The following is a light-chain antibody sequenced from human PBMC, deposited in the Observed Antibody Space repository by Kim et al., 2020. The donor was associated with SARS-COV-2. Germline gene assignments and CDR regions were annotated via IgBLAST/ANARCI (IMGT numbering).Light chain of an antibody. Sequence: DIQMTQSPSSLSASVGDRVTITCRASQGIFTSLAWYQQKPGSVPRVLIYDASALHSGVPSRFSGSGSGTDFTLTISSLQPEDVATYYGQKYNAAPWTFGQGTKVDIK. J-gene: IGKJ1*01. CDR1: QGIFTS. CDR2: DAS. V-gene: IGKV1-27*01. CDR3: QKYNAAPWT.